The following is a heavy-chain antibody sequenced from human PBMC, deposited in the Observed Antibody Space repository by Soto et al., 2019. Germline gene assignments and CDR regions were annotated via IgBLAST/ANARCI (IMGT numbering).Heavy chain of an antibody. CDR3: AREGRAARPGYYYGMDV. V-gene: IGHV3-30-3*01. D-gene: IGHD6-6*01. J-gene: IGHJ6*02. CDR2: ISYDGSNK. Sequence: GGSLRLSCAASGFTFSSYAMHWVRQAPGKGLEWVAVISYDGSNKYYADSVKGRFTISRDNSKNTLYLQMNSLRAEDTAVYYCAREGRAARPGYYYGMDVWGQGTTVTVSS. CDR1: GFTFSSYA.